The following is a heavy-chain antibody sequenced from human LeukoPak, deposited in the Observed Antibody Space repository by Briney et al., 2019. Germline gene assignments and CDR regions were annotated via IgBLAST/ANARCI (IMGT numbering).Heavy chain of an antibody. CDR3: ARGIQLWLEIRFDY. V-gene: IGHV4-34*01. D-gene: IGHD5-18*01. J-gene: IGHJ4*02. Sequence: PSETLSLTCAVYGGSFSGYYWSWIRQPPGKGLEWIGEINHSGSTNYNPSLKSRVTISVDTSKNQFSLKLSSVTAADTAVYYCARGIQLWLEIRFDYWGQGTLVTVSS. CDR2: INHSGST. CDR1: GGSFSGYY.